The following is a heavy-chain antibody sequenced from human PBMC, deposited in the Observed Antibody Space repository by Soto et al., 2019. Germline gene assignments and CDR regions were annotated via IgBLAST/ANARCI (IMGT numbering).Heavy chain of an antibody. Sequence: QVQLVESGGGVVQPGRSLRLSCAASGFTFSSYGMHWVRQAPGKGLEWVAVIWYDGSNKYYADSVKGRFTISRDNSKNTLYLQMNSLRAEDTAVYYCAREIISPANYDILTGYQNYYYGMDVWGQGTTVTVSS. J-gene: IGHJ6*02. CDR3: AREIISPANYDILTGYQNYYYGMDV. CDR1: GFTFSSYG. CDR2: IWYDGSNK. V-gene: IGHV3-33*01. D-gene: IGHD3-9*01.